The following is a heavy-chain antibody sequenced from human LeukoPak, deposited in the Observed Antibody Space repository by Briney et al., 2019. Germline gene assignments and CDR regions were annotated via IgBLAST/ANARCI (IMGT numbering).Heavy chain of an antibody. CDR3: ARESSDYGDYGVFDY. D-gene: IGHD4-17*01. CDR2: INWNGGST. CDR1: GFTSDDYG. J-gene: IGHJ4*02. Sequence: PGGSLRLSCAASGFTSDDYGMSWVRQAPGKGLEWVSGINWNGGSTGYADSVKGRFTISRDNAKNSLYLQMNSLRAEDTALYYCARESSDYGDYGVFDYWGQGTLVTVSS. V-gene: IGHV3-20*04.